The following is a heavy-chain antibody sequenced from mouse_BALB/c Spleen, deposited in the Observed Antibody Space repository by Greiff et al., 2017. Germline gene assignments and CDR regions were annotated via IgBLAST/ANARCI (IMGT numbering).Heavy chain of an antibody. CDR1: GFTFSSFG. D-gene: IGHD2-1*01. J-gene: IGHJ4*01. CDR3: ARGGNYVFYAMDY. CDR2: ISSGSSTI. V-gene: IGHV5-17*02. Sequence: LVESGGGLVQPGGSRKLSCAASGFTFSSFGMHWVRQAPEKGLEWVAYISSGSSTIYYADTVKGRFTISRDNPKNTLFLQMTSLRSEDTAMYYCARGGNYVFYAMDYWGQGTSVTVSS.